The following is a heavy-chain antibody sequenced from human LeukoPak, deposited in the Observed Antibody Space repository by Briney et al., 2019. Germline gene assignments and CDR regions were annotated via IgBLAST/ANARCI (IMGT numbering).Heavy chain of an antibody. J-gene: IGHJ6*02. Sequence: GGSLRLSCAASGFTFSSYIMNWVRQAPGKGLEWVSSISSSSSYIYYADSVKGRFTISRDNAKNSLYLQMNSLRAEDTAVYYCARVGSAYTLGYYYGMDVWGQGTTVTVSS. CDR3: ARVGSAYTLGYYYGMDV. CDR1: GFTFSSYI. V-gene: IGHV3-21*01. D-gene: IGHD1-26*01. CDR2: ISSSSSYI.